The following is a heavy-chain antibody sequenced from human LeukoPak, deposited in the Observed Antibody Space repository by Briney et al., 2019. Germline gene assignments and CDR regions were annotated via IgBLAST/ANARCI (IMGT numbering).Heavy chain of an antibody. CDR2: IIPIFGTV. CDR3: ARDAGVVVVPAAPIL. D-gene: IGHD2-2*01. CDR1: GGTFSSYA. Sequence: SVKVSCKASGGTFSSYAISWVRQAPGQGLEWMGGIIPIFGTVNYAQKFQGRVTITADESTSTAYMELRSLRSDDTAVYYCARDAGVVVVPAAPILWGQGTLVTVSS. V-gene: IGHV1-69*13. J-gene: IGHJ4*02.